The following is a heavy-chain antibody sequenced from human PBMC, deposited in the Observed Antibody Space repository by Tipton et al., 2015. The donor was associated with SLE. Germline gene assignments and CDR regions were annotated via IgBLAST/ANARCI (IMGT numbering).Heavy chain of an antibody. CDR3: ARVVATITTGWFDP. D-gene: IGHD5-12*01. CDR1: GGSISSYY. V-gene: IGHV4-59*01. CDR2: IYYSGST. Sequence: GLVKPSETLSLTCTVSGGSISSYYWSWIRQPPGKGLEWIGYIYYSGSTNYNPSLKSRVTISVDTSKNQFSLKLSSVTAADTAVYYCARVVATITTGWFDPWGQGTPVTVSS. J-gene: IGHJ5*02.